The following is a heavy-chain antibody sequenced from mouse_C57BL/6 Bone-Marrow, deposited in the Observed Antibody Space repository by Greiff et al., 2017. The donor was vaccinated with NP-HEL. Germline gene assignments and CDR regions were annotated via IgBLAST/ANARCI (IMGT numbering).Heavy chain of an antibody. D-gene: IGHD2-4*01. CDR2: IYPGDGDT. Sequence: VQLQQSGPELVKPGASVKISCKASGYAFSSSWMNWVKQRPGKGLEWIGRIYPGDGDTNYNGKFKGKATLTADKSSSTAYMQLSSLTSEDSAVYFCARSDYDYDGYAMDYWGQGTSVTVSS. J-gene: IGHJ4*01. V-gene: IGHV1-82*01. CDR1: GYAFSSSW. CDR3: ARSDYDYDGYAMDY.